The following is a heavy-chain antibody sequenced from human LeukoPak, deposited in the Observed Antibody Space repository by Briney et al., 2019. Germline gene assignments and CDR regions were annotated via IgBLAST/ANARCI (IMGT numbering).Heavy chain of an antibody. J-gene: IGHJ4*02. CDR1: GLTFSSYW. CDR2: INSDGSST. V-gene: IGHV3-74*01. CDR3: ASVEGFTYGIDC. Sequence: GGSLTLSCAASGLTFSSYWMQWVRQPPGKGLVWVSRINSDGSSTSHADSVRGRFTISRDNAKNSLYLQMNSLRVEDTAVYYCASVEGFTYGIDCWGQGTLVTVSS. D-gene: IGHD5-18*01.